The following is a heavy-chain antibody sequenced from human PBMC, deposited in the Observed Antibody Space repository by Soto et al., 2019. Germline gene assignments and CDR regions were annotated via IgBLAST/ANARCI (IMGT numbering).Heavy chain of an antibody. Sequence: GGSLRLSCTASGFTFGDYAMSWFRQAPGKGLEWVGFIRSKAYGGTTEYAASVKGRFTISRDDSKSIAYLQMNSLKTEDTAVYYCTRDGIWGYCSGGSCYKRSWFDPWGQGTLVTVSS. CDR3: TRDGIWGYCSGGSCYKRSWFDP. CDR2: IRSKAYGGTT. CDR1: GFTFGDYA. J-gene: IGHJ5*02. V-gene: IGHV3-49*03. D-gene: IGHD2-15*01.